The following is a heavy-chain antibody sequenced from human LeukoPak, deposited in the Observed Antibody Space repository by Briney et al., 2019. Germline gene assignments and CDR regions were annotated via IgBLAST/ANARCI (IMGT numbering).Heavy chain of an antibody. Sequence: SETLSLTCAVYGGSFSGYYWSWIRQPPGKGLEWIGEINHSGSTNYNPSLKSRVTISVDTSKNQFSLRLSSVTAADTAVYYCARVSYYYYYMDVWGKGTTVTVSS. V-gene: IGHV4-34*01. J-gene: IGHJ6*03. CDR1: GGSFSGYY. CDR2: INHSGST. CDR3: ARVSYYYYYMDV.